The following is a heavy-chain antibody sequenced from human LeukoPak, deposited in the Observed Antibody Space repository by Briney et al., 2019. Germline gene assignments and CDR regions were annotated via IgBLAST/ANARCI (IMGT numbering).Heavy chain of an antibody. Sequence: ASVKVSCKASGYTFTSYGISWVRQAPGQGLEWMGWLSAYNGNTNYAQKLQGRVTMTTDTSTSTAYMELRSLRSDDTAVYYCARLIGDYQYLTYYYYYGMDVWGQGTRSPSP. V-gene: IGHV1-18*01. CDR1: GYTFTSYG. D-gene: IGHD4-17*01. CDR2: LSAYNGNT. J-gene: IGHJ6*02. CDR3: ARLIGDYQYLTYYYYYGMDV.